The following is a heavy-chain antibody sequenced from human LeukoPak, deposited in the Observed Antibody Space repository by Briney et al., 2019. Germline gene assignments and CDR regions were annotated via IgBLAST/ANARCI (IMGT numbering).Heavy chain of an antibody. Sequence: ASVKVSCKASGYTFTSYGISWVRQAPGQGLEWMGWISAYNGNTNYAQKLQGRVTMTTDTSTSTAYMELRSLRSDDTAVYYCARDVEIVVVPAARIADDAFDIWGQGTMVTVSS. CDR2: ISAYNGNT. J-gene: IGHJ3*02. D-gene: IGHD2-2*01. CDR1: GYTFTSYG. CDR3: ARDVEIVVVPAARIADDAFDI. V-gene: IGHV1-18*01.